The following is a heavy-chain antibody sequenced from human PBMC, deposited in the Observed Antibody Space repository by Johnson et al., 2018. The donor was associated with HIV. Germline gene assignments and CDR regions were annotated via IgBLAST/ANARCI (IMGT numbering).Heavy chain of an antibody. J-gene: IGHJ3*02. Sequence: VQLVESGGGLVKPGGSLRLSCAASGFTFNNAWMSWVRQTPGKGLEWVGRIKSQTDGGTTDYAAPVKGRFTISRDDSKTTLYLQMNSLKTEDTAVYSCTTDWGSYHEYAFDIWGQGTIVTVSS. CDR3: TTDWGSYHEYAFDI. CDR2: IKSQTDGGTT. V-gene: IGHV3-15*01. D-gene: IGHD1-26*01. CDR1: GFTFNNAW.